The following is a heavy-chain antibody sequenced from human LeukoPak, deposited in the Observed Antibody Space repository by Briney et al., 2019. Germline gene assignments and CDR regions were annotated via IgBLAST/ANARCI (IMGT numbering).Heavy chain of an antibody. Sequence: SETLSLTCTVSGDSISAHYWNWVRQPPGKGLEWIGYIYYSGSTSYNPSLKSRVTISVDTSKNQFSLKLSSVTAADTAVYYCARGLAGTGGGYFDYWGQGTLVTVSS. CDR1: GDSISAHY. CDR2: IYYSGST. D-gene: IGHD6-19*01. CDR3: ARGLAGTGGGYFDY. J-gene: IGHJ4*02. V-gene: IGHV4-59*11.